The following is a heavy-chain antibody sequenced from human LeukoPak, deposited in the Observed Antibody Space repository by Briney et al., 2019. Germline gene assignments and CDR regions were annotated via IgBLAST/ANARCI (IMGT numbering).Heavy chain of an antibody. J-gene: IGHJ4*02. D-gene: IGHD3-22*01. CDR3: AIHLSDSSGYFSY. Sequence: GASVKVSCKASGYIFTNYAINWVRQAPGQGLEYMGWIDTNTGSPTFAQGFTGRYVFSLDTSVSTAYLQISSLKAEDTAVYYCAIHLSDSSGYFSYWGQGALVTVSS. CDR1: GYIFTNYA. CDR2: IDTNTGSP. V-gene: IGHV7-4-1*02.